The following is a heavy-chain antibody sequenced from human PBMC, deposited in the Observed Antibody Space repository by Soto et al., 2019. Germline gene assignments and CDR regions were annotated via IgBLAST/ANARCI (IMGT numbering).Heavy chain of an antibody. CDR1: GGTVSYYT. CDR2: IIPILGIA. CDR3: ASNYGGNSY. D-gene: IGHD4-17*01. J-gene: IGHJ4*02. V-gene: IGHV1-69*02. Sequence: QVQLVQSGAEVKKPGSSVKVSCKASGGTVSYYTISWVRQAPGQGLEWMGRIIPILGIANYAQKFQGRVTITADKSTSTVYMELSSLRFEDTAVYYCASNYGGNSYWGQGTLVTVSS.